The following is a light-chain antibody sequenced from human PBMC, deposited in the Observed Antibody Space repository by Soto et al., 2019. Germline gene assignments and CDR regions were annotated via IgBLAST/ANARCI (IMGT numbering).Light chain of an antibody. J-gene: IGLJ2*01. Sequence: QSALTQPASVSGSPGQSITISCTGTSSDVGGYNYVSWYQHHPGKAPKLMIYDVTNRPSGVSNRFSGSKSGNTASLTISGVQSEDEASYYCSSYTTTSTVVCGGGTKLTVL. V-gene: IGLV2-14*03. CDR2: DVT. CDR3: SSYTTTSTVV. CDR1: SSDVGGYNY.